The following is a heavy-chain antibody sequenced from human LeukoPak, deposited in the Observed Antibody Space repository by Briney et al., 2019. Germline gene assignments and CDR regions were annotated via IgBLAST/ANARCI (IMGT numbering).Heavy chain of an antibody. CDR3: ARAYSATYGLGYYYMDV. CDR1: GFTFSSYA. J-gene: IGHJ6*03. V-gene: IGHV3-21*01. Sequence: GGSLRLSCAASGFTFSSYAMSWVRQAPGKGLEWVSSISSSSSYIYYADSVKGRFTISRDNAKNSLYLQMNSLRAEDTAVYYCARAYSATYGLGYYYMDVWGKGTTVTISS. CDR2: ISSSSSYI. D-gene: IGHD1-26*01.